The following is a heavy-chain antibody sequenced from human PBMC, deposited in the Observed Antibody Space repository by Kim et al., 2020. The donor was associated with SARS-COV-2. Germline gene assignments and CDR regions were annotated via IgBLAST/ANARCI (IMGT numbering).Heavy chain of an antibody. J-gene: IGHJ6*02. D-gene: IGHD4-17*01. Sequence: SVKVSCKASGFTFTSSAVQWVRQARGQRLEWIGWIVVGSGNTNYAQKFQERVTITRDMSTSTAYMELSSLRSEDTAVYYCAADPGYGGPDYYYGMDVWGQGTTVTVSS. V-gene: IGHV1-58*01. CDR3: AADPGYGGPDYYYGMDV. CDR1: GFTFTSSA. CDR2: IVVGSGNT.